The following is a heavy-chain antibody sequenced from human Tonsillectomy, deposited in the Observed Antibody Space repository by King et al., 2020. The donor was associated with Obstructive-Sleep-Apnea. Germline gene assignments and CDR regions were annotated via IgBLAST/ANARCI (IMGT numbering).Heavy chain of an antibody. Sequence: VQLVESGGGLVQREGSLRLSCAASGFTFSSYDMSWVRQAPGKGLEWVSAISTTGGSTYYADSVKGRFTISRDNSKNTLYLQMNSLRAEDTAIYYCATRAWFAAGDHDYWGQGTLVTVSS. CDR3: ATRAWFAAGDHDY. V-gene: IGHV3-23*04. CDR1: GFTFSSYD. CDR2: ISTTGGST. D-gene: IGHD3-10*01. J-gene: IGHJ4*02.